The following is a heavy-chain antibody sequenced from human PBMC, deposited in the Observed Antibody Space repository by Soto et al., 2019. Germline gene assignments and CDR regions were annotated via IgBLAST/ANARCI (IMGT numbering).Heavy chain of an antibody. V-gene: IGHV4-38-2*02. CDR1: GYSISSGYY. Sequence: PSETLFLTCAVSGYSISSGYYWDWIRQPPGKGLEWIGSISHSGSTYYNPSLKSRVTISVDTSKNKFPLKLNSVTAADTAVCFCARDDYDVFTGFGMDVWGQGTTVTVSS. J-gene: IGHJ6*02. CDR3: ARDDYDVFTGFGMDV. D-gene: IGHD3-9*01. CDR2: ISHSGST.